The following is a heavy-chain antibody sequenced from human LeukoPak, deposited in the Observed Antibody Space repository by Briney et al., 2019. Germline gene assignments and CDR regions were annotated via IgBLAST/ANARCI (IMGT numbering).Heavy chain of an antibody. V-gene: IGHV4-4*07. CDR2: IYTSGST. CDR1: GGSISSYY. Sequence: SETLSLTCTVSGGSISSYYWSWIRQPAGKGLEWIGRIYTSGSTNYNPSLKSRVTISVDTSKNQFSLKLSSVTAADTAVYYCARAYCGGDCYFLQHWGQGTLVTVSS. J-gene: IGHJ1*01. CDR3: ARAYCGGDCYFLQH. D-gene: IGHD2-21*01.